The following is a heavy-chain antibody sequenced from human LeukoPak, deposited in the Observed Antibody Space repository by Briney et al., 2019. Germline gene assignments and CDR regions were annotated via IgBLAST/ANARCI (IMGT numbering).Heavy chain of an antibody. CDR3: ARAFRYHYDSSGQYYFDY. J-gene: IGHJ4*02. Sequence: ASVKVSCKASGYTFTSYYMHWVRQAPGQGLEWMGIINPSGGSTSYAQKFQGRVTMTTDTSTTTAYMELRSLRSDDTAVYYCARAFRYHYDSSGQYYFDYWGQGTLVTVSS. CDR1: GYTFTSYY. V-gene: IGHV1-46*01. CDR2: INPSGGST. D-gene: IGHD3-22*01.